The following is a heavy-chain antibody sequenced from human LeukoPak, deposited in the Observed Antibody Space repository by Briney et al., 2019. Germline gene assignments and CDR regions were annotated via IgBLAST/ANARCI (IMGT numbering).Heavy chain of an antibody. V-gene: IGHV1-2*02. CDR2: VNPNNGDT. Sequence: ASVNVSCKASGYTFTDLYMHWVRQAPGQGLEWMGWVNPNNGDTNYAQKFQGRVTMTRDTSISTAYMELSRLSSDDTAVYYCAREGHHDSSRTNWFDPWGQGTLVTVSS. J-gene: IGHJ5*02. CDR3: AREGHHDSSRTNWFDP. CDR1: GYTFTDLY. D-gene: IGHD3-22*01.